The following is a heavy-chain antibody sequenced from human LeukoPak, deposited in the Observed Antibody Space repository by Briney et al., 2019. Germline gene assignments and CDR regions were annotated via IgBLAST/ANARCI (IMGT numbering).Heavy chain of an antibody. CDR3: AKEGTLGGVLYYFDY. D-gene: IGHD3-16*01. CDR1: GFTFYSYA. CDR2: ISGSGAGA. Sequence: SGGSLRLSCAASGFTFYSYAMSWVRQAPGKGLEWVSTISGSGAGAYYADSVKGRFTISRDSSRNTLYLQMNSLRAEDTAIYYCAKEGTLGGVLYYFDYWGQGTLVTVSS. V-gene: IGHV3-23*01. J-gene: IGHJ4*02.